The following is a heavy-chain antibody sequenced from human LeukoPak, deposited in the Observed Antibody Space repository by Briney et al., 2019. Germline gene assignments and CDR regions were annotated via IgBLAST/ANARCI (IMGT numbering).Heavy chain of an antibody. V-gene: IGHV1-18*01. CDR3: ARHTGYSSGDGAFDI. D-gene: IGHD6-19*01. Sequence: GASVKVSCKASGYTFTSYGISWVRQAPGQGLEWMGWISAYNGNTNYAQKLQGRVTMTTDTSTSTAHMELRSLRSDDTAVYYCARHTGYSSGDGAFDIWGQGTMVTVSS. J-gene: IGHJ3*02. CDR1: GYTFTSYG. CDR2: ISAYNGNT.